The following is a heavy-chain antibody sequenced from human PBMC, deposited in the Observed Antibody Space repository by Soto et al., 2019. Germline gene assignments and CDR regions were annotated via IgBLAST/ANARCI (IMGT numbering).Heavy chain of an antibody. CDR1: GGSIRSGNYY. J-gene: IGHJ5*02. V-gene: IGHV4-30-4*01. Sequence: LSLTCTVSGGSIRSGNYYGGWIRQPPGKGLEWIGYIYYSGSSYYNPSLKSRVTISADTSKNQISLKLNFVTAADTAVYYCARGGVEVAAKFDPWGQGTLVTVSS. D-gene: IGHD2-15*01. CDR3: ARGGVEVAAKFDP. CDR2: IYYSGSS.